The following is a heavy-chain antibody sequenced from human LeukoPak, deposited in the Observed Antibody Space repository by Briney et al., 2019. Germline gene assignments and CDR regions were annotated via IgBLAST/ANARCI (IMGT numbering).Heavy chain of an antibody. CDR1: GFTFGDYA. CDR2: IRSKAYGGTT. J-gene: IGHJ4*02. V-gene: IGHV3-49*03. CDR3: TRPRGGYYYGSGSYYSR. D-gene: IGHD3-10*01. Sequence: PGGSLRLSCTASGFTFGDYAMSWFRQAPGKGLEWVGFIRSKAYGGTTEYAASVKGRFTISREDSKSIAYLQMNSLKTEDTAVYYCTRPRGGYYYGSGSYYSRWGQGTLVTVSS.